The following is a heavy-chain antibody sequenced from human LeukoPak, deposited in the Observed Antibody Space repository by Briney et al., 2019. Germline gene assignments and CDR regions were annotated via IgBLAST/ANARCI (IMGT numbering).Heavy chain of an antibody. CDR3: ARDPFRGAATSLIDH. D-gene: IGHD3-16*01. J-gene: IGHJ4*02. CDR2: INPFNGAT. CDR1: EYTFTDSY. Sequence: ASVKVSCKTSEYTFTDSYMHWFRQAPGQGLEWMGWINPFNGATNFGPTFQGRVTFTTDTSISTGYMELNGLRSDDTAIYYCARDPFRGAATSLIDHWGQGTLVTVSS. V-gene: IGHV1-2*02.